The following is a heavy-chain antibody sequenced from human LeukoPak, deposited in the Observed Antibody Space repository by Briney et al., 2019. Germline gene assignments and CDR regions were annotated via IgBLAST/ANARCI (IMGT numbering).Heavy chain of an antibody. CDR1: GFTFSSYS. Sequence: PGGSLRLSCAASGFTFSSYSMNWVRQAPGKGLEWVSSISSSSGYIYYADSVKGRFTISRDNAKNSLYLQMDSLRAEDTAVYYCARDWVVVAATRKELTYYYYGMDVWGQGTTVTVSS. CDR2: ISSSSGYI. V-gene: IGHV3-21*01. CDR3: ARDWVVVAATRKELTYYYYGMDV. J-gene: IGHJ6*02. D-gene: IGHD2-15*01.